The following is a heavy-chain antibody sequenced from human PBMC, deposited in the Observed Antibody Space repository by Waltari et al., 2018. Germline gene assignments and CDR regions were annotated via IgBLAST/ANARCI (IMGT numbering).Heavy chain of an antibody. D-gene: IGHD6-13*01. J-gene: IGHJ3*02. Sequence: QVQLVESGGGVVQPGRSLRLSCAASGFTFSSYGMHWVRQAPGKGLEGVAVMWYDGSNKYYADSVKGRFTISRDNSKNTLYLQVNSRRAEDTAVYYCARDAAGNAFDIGGQGTMVTVSS. CDR3: ARDAAGNAFDI. V-gene: IGHV3-33*01. CDR1: GFTFSSYG. CDR2: MWYDGSNK.